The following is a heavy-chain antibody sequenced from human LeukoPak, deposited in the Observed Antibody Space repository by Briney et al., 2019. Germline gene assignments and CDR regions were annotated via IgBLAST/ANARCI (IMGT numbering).Heavy chain of an antibody. CDR2: IYYSGST. D-gene: IGHD6-19*01. CDR1: GGSISSGDYY. J-gene: IGHJ5*02. CDR3: ARDLASSGSPVDP. V-gene: IGHV4-61*08. Sequence: SETLSLTCTVSGGSISSGDYYWSWIRQPPGKGLEWIGYIYYSGSTNYNPSLKSRVTMSVDTSKNQFSLKLSSVTAADTAVYYCARDLASSGSPVDPWGQGTLVTVSS.